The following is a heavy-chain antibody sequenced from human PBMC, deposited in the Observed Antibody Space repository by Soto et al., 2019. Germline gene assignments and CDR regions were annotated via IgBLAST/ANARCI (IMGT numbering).Heavy chain of an antibody. CDR3: ARDRYAYGSGSTIDY. V-gene: IGHV1-69*04. J-gene: IGHJ4*02. CDR2: IVPIRGVP. CDR1: GGTFSSYP. Sequence: QVQLVQSGAEVKKPGSSVKVSCKASGGTFSSYPVSWVRQAPGQGLEWTGRIVPIRGVPNYAQRFQGRVTVSVDKGTNTASMSLRSVRSEDTAVYFCARDRYAYGSGSTIDYWGQGTLVTVSS. D-gene: IGHD3-10*01.